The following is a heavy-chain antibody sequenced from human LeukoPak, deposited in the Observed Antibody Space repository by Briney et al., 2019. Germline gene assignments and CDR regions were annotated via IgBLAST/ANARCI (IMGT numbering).Heavy chain of an antibody. CDR3: ASPFWSGYYGILGY. Sequence: GGSLRLCCVASGFTFRNYEMSWGRQAPGKGLEWVSFTSGSGSSIYYADSLKGRFTISRDNAKNSLYLQIHSLRAEDTAVYYCASPFWSGYYGILGYWGQGTLVTVSS. CDR1: GFTFRNYE. V-gene: IGHV3-48*03. J-gene: IGHJ4*02. D-gene: IGHD3-3*01. CDR2: TSGSGSSI.